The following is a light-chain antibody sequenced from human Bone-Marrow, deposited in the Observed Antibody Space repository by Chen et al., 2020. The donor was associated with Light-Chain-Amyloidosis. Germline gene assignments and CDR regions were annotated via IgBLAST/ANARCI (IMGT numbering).Light chain of an antibody. J-gene: IGLJ2*01. Sequence: SYELTQPPSVSVSPCQTARIHCSGDDLPTKYAYWYQQKPGQAPVLVIHRDTERPSGISERFSGSSSGTTATLTISGVQAEDEADYHCQSADSSGTYEVIFGGGTKLTVL. CDR3: QSADSSGTYEVI. CDR2: RDT. V-gene: IGLV3-25*03. CDR1: DLPTKY.